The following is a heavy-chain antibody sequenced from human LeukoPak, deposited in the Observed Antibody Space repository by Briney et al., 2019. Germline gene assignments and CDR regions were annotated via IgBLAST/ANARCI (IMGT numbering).Heavy chain of an antibody. V-gene: IGHV3-53*01. D-gene: IGHD4-17*01. CDR1: GFTVSSNY. J-gene: IGHJ4*02. CDR2: IYSGGST. CDR3: ARWFIGYGDYYFDY. Sequence: GGSLRLSCAASGFTVSSNYMSWVRQAPGQGLEWVSVIYSGGSTYYADSVKGRFTISRDNSKNTLYLQMNSLRAEDTAVYYCARWFIGYGDYYFDYWGQGTLVTVSS.